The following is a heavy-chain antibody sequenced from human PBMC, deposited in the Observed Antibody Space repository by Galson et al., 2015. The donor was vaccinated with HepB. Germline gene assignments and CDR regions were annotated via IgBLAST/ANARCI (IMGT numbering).Heavy chain of an antibody. CDR3: ASQTARFGELGLHWYFDL. CDR1: GYSFTSYW. D-gene: IGHD3-10*01. CDR2: IYPGDSDT. Sequence: QSGAEVKKPGESLKISCKGSGYSFTSYWIGWVRQMPGKGLEWMGIIYPGDSDTRYSPSFQGQVTISADKSISTAYLQWSSLKASDTAMYYCASQTARFGELGLHWYFDLWGRGTLVTVSS. J-gene: IGHJ2*01. V-gene: IGHV5-51*01.